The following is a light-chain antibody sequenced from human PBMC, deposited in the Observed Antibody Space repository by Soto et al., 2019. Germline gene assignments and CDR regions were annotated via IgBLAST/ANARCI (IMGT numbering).Light chain of an antibody. J-gene: IGLJ1*01. Sequence: QSVLTQSPSASGTPGQRVSISCSGSSSNIGSNTVNWYQQLPGTAPKLVIYSNNQRPSGVPDRFSGSKSGTSASLAISGLQSEDEADYYCAAWDDSLNGYYVFGTGTKVTVL. V-gene: IGLV1-44*01. CDR1: SSNIGSNT. CDR3: AAWDDSLNGYYV. CDR2: SNN.